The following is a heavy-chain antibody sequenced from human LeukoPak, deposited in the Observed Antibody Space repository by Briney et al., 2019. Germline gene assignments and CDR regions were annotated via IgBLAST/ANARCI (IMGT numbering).Heavy chain of an antibody. Sequence: GASVKVSCKASGYTFTGYYMHWVRQAPGQGLERMGWINPNSGDTNYAQKFQGRVTMTRDTSIGTAYMELSGLRSDDTAVYYCAKNPYEYYFDYWGQGTLVTVSS. CDR3: AKNPYEYYFDY. CDR1: GYTFTGYY. CDR2: INPNSGDT. V-gene: IGHV1-2*02. J-gene: IGHJ4*02. D-gene: IGHD5-12*01.